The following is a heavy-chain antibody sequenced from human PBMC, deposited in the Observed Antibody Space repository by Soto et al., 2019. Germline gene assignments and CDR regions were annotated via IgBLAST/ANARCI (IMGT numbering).Heavy chain of an antibody. CDR2: INPNGGGT. J-gene: IGHJ4*02. CDR3: ARDSSASATSYSFDY. Sequence: QVQLVQSGAEVKKPGASVKVSRKASGYKFINHYIHWVRQAPGVGLEWMGMINPNGGGTDYAQKFQGRVTMTTDTYASTVHMELSSLRSEDTAVYFRARDSSASATSYSFDYWGQGTLVTVSS. D-gene: IGHD3-10*01. V-gene: IGHV1-46*01. CDR1: GYKFINHY.